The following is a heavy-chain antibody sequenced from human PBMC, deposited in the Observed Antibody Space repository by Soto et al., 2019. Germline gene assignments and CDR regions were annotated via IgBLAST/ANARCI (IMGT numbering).Heavy chain of an antibody. Sequence: GGSLRLSCAASGFTFSRYGMNWLRQAPGKGLEWVASISSSTSYVYYADSVKGRFSTSRDNAKNILYLEIYALRTEDTAVYYCARDPSEGRVGNWFESWGQGTLVTVSS. J-gene: IGHJ5*01. V-gene: IGHV3-21*06. CDR1: GFTFSRYG. CDR3: ARDPSEGRVGNWFES. CDR2: ISSSTSYV. D-gene: IGHD2-2*01.